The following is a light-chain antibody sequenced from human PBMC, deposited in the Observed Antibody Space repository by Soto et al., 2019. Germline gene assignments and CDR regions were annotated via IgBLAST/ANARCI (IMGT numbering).Light chain of an antibody. J-gene: IGKJ1*01. V-gene: IGKV3-20*01. CDR3: QQDGSSPGT. Sequence: EIVLTQSPGTLSLSPGERATLSCRASQSVSSSYLAWYQQKPGQAPRLLIYGASSRATGIPDRFSGSGSGTDFTLTISRLEHEVFAVYYCQQDGSSPGTFGQGTKVEIK. CDR2: GAS. CDR1: QSVSSSY.